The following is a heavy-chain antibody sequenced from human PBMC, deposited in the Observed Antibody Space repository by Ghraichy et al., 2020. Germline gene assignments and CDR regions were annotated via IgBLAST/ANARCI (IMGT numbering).Heavy chain of an antibody. CDR2: MNPNSGNT. Sequence: ASVKVSCKASGYTFTSYDINWVRQATGQGLEWMGWMNPNSGNTGYAQKFQGRVTMTRNTSISTAYMELSSLRSEDTAVYYCARDVRRQQLATGYWGQGTLVTVSS. D-gene: IGHD6-13*01. J-gene: IGHJ4*02. CDR3: ARDVRRQQLATGY. CDR1: GYTFTSYD. V-gene: IGHV1-8*01.